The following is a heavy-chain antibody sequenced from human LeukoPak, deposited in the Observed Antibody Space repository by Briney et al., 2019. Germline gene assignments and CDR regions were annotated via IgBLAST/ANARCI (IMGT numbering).Heavy chain of an antibody. CDR1: GVSISSFY. CDR3: ARHTPVPLPSGFYFEMDV. D-gene: IGHD2-15*01. Sequence: SETLSLTCTVSGVSISSFYWSWIRQPPGKGLEWIGYIFYSGSTNYNPSLKSRVTMSVATSKNQFSLKPSSVTAADTAVYYCARHTPVPLPSGFYFEMDVWGQGTTVTVSS. V-gene: IGHV4-59*08. CDR2: IFYSGST. J-gene: IGHJ6*02.